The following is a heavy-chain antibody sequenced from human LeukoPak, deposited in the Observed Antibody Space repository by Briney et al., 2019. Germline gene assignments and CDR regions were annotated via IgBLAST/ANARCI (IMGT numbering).Heavy chain of an antibody. J-gene: IGHJ4*02. Sequence: GGSLRLSCAASGFTVSSNYMSWVRQAPGKGLEWISYISSTSSPIYYADSVKGRFTISRDNAKNSLYLQMNSLRAEDTAVYYCARGSGVGSSRFFDSWGQGTLVTVSS. CDR1: GFTVSSNY. CDR3: ARGSGVGSSRFFDS. CDR2: ISSTSSPI. V-gene: IGHV3-48*01. D-gene: IGHD3-3*01.